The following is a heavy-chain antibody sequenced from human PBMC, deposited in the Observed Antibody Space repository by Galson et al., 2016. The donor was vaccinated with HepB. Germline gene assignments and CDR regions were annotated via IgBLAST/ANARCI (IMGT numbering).Heavy chain of an antibody. CDR1: GFTFSNYG. CDR2: IYSDGSKI. J-gene: IGHJ4*02. D-gene: IGHD1-1*01. CDR3: ARANDGVLPLDY. Sequence: SLRLSCAASGFTFSNYGFHWARHTPAKGLEWVAFIYSDGSKIYYGNSVKGRFTISRDNSKHTVYLEMNSLRAEDTAVYYCARANDGVLPLDYWGQGTLVTVAA. V-gene: IGHV3-33*01.